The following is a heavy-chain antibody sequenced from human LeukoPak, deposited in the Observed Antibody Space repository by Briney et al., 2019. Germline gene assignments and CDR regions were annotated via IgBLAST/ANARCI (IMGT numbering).Heavy chain of an antibody. Sequence: ASVKVSCKVSGYTLTELSIRWVRQAPGKGLEWMGGFDPEDGETIFAQKFQGRVTMTEDTSIDTAYMELRSLTSEDTAVYYCATAGSRLQSNWFDPWGQGTLVTVSS. CDR1: GYTLTELS. J-gene: IGHJ5*02. D-gene: IGHD4-11*01. CDR3: ATAGSRLQSNWFDP. V-gene: IGHV1-24*01. CDR2: FDPEDGET.